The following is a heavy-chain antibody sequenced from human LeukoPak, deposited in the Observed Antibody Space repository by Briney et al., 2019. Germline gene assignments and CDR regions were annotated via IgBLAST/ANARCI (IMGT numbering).Heavy chain of an antibody. Sequence: GGSLRLSCAASGFTVSSNYMSWVRQAPGKGLEFVSIIYSGGSTYYADSLKGRFTISRDNSKNTLYLQMNSLRVEDTAMYYCTRDQMNYWGQGTLVTVSS. J-gene: IGHJ4*02. CDR1: GFTVSSNY. D-gene: IGHD5-24*01. CDR3: TRDQMNY. CDR2: IYSGGST. V-gene: IGHV3-53*01.